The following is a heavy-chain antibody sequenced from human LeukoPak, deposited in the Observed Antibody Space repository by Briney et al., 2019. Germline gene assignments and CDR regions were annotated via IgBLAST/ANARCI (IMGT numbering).Heavy chain of an antibody. D-gene: IGHD2-2*01. CDR2: ISYDGSNK. Sequence: GGSLRLSCAASGFTFSSYAMHWVRQAPGKGLEWVAVISYDGSNKYYADSVKGRFTISRDNSKNTLYLQMNSLRAEDTAVYYCARDQGCSSTSRYGPYYYYYGMDVWGQGTTVTVSS. CDR3: ARDQGCSSTSRYGPYYYYYGMDV. J-gene: IGHJ6*02. V-gene: IGHV3-30-3*01. CDR1: GFTFSSYA.